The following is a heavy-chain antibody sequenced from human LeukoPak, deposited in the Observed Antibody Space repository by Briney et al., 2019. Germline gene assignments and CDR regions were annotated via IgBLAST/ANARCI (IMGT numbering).Heavy chain of an antibody. CDR1: GFTFSSHG. Sequence: WGSLRLSCAASGFTFSSHGMFWVPQAPGRGLEWVSSISIGGDTTYSDSVKGGFTISRDNSKNTLYLQLDSLRAEDTAIYYCAKEIRPNDCWGQGTLVTVSS. CDR3: AKEIRPNDC. V-gene: IGHV3-23*01. CDR2: ISIGGDTT. J-gene: IGHJ4*02. D-gene: IGHD4-17*01.